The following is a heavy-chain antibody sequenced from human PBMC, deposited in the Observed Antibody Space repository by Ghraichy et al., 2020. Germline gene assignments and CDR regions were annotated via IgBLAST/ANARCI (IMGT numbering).Heavy chain of an antibody. V-gene: IGHV1-69*13. D-gene: IGHD5-12*01. J-gene: IGHJ2*01. Sequence: SVKVSCKASGGTFSSYAISWVRQAPGQGLEWMGGIIPIFGTANYAQKFQGRVSITADESTSTAYMELSSLRSEDTAVYYCARDDRIVATNTYEDWYFDLWGRGTLVTVSS. CDR3: ARDDRIVATNTYEDWYFDL. CDR1: GGTFSSYA. CDR2: IIPIFGTA.